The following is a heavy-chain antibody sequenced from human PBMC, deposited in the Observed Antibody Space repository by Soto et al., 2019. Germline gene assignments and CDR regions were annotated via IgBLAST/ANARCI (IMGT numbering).Heavy chain of an antibody. Sequence: PWGSLRLSCAASGYPVNSNYMSWVRQAPGKGLEWVSVIYSGGSTYYADSVKGRFTISRDNSKNTLYLQMNSLRAEDTAVYYCTSSGSDAFASWGQGTMVTVSS. V-gene: IGHV3-53*01. CDR3: TSSGSDAFAS. CDR1: GYPVNSNY. CDR2: IYSGGST. J-gene: IGHJ3*02. D-gene: IGHD3-10*01.